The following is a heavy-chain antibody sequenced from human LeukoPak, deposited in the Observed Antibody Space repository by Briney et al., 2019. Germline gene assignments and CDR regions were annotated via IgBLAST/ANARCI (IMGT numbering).Heavy chain of an antibody. Sequence: PSETLSLTCTVSGGSISSSSYYWGWIRQPPGKGLEWIGSIYYSGSTYYNPSLKSRVTISVDTSKNQFSLKLSSVIAADTAVYYCASYKKYYYDSSGYYPPRFDYWGQGTLVTVSS. J-gene: IGHJ4*02. D-gene: IGHD3-22*01. CDR3: ASYKKYYYDSSGYYPPRFDY. CDR1: GGSISSSSYY. V-gene: IGHV4-39*07. CDR2: IYYSGST.